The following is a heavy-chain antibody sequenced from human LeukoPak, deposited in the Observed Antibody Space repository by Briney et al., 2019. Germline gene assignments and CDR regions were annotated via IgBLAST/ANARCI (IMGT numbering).Heavy chain of an antibody. CDR1: GFTFSSYA. V-gene: IGHV3-23*01. Sequence: GGSLRLFCAASGFTFSSYAMSWVRQARGKGLEWVSASSGSGSSTYYADSVKGRFTISRDNSKNTLYLQMKSLRAAETAVYYCASSGRTRSYWGQGTLVTASS. CDR3: ASSGRTRSY. D-gene: IGHD3-10*01. CDR2: SSGSGSST. J-gene: IGHJ4*02.